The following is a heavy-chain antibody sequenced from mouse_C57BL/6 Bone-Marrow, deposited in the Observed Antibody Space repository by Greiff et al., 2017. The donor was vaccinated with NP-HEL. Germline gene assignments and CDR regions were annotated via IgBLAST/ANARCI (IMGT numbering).Heavy chain of an antibody. CDR1: GFSLTSYG. J-gene: IGHJ3*01. Sequence: VQLQQSGPGLVQPSQSLSITCTVSGFSLTSYGVHWVRQSPGKGLEWLGVIWSGGSTAYNAAFISRLSISKDNSKSQIFFKMNSLQADDTAIYYCARKDYDYDVWFAYWGQGTLVTVSA. V-gene: IGHV2-2*01. D-gene: IGHD2-4*01. CDR3: ARKDYDYDVWFAY. CDR2: IWSGGST.